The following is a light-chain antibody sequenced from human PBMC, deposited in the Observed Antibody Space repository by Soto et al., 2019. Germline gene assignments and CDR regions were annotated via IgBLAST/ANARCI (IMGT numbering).Light chain of an antibody. CDR3: SSYTSSNTLEV. J-gene: IGLJ1*01. Sequence: QSALIPPASVSVSPGQSITISCTGTSRDVGGSNYVSWYQHHPHRAPKLLIYEVSYRPSGVSSRFSGSKSGNTASLTISGLQAEDEADYYCSSYTSSNTLEVFGVGTKVTVL. V-gene: IGLV2-14*01. CDR1: SRDVGGSNY. CDR2: EVS.